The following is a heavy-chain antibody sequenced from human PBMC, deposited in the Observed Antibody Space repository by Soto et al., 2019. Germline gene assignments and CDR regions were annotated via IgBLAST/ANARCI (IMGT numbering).Heavy chain of an antibody. CDR1: GFTFSSYS. V-gene: IGHV3-48*02. D-gene: IGHD3-16*02. Sequence: GGSLRPSCAASGFTFSSYSVNWVRQAPGKGLEWVSYISSSSSTIYYADSVKGRFTISRDNAKNSLYLQMNSLRDEDTAVYYCAREGIVDNYYYYGMDVWGQGTTVTVSS. CDR2: ISSSSSTI. CDR3: AREGIVDNYYYYGMDV. J-gene: IGHJ6*02.